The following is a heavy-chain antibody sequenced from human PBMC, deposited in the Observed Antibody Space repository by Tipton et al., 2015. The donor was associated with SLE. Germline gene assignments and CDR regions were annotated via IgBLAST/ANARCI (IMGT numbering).Heavy chain of an antibody. CDR3: ARERSEELWLGGMDV. D-gene: IGHD3-16*01. CDR1: GGSISSHY. V-gene: IGHV4-59*11. J-gene: IGHJ6*02. Sequence: TLSLTCTVSGGSISSHYWSWIRQPPGKGLEWIGYIYYSGSTNYNPSLKSRVTISVDTSKNQFSLKLSSVTAADTAVYYCARERSEELWLGGMDVWGQGTTVTVSS. CDR2: IYYSGST.